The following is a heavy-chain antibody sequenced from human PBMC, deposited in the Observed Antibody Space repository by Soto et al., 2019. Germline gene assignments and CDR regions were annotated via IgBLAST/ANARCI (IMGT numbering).Heavy chain of an antibody. V-gene: IGHV3-23*01. Sequence: EVQLLESGGGLVQPGGSLRLSCATSGFTFISYAMTWVRQAPGKGLEWVSDSSGSGGSTYYADSVKCRFTISRDNSKNTLYLQMHSLRAEDTAVYYCAKDLRCSGGSCYSFPGWCDPWGQGTLATVSS. CDR2: SSGSGGST. CDR1: GFTFISYA. CDR3: AKDLRCSGGSCYSFPGWCDP. J-gene: IGHJ5*02. D-gene: IGHD2-15*01.